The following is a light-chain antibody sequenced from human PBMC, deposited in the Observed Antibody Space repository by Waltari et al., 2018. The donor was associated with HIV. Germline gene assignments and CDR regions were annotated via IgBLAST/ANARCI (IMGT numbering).Light chain of an antibody. CDR1: SSNIGTNY. J-gene: IGLJ2*01. CDR2: RNN. V-gene: IGLV1-47*01. Sequence: QSVLTLPPSASGTPGQSVTISCSGTSSNIGTNYVYWYQQFPGTAPKLLIYRNNKRPSGVPDRFSGSKSGTSASLTISGLRSDDEADYYCAAWDDTLTVVFGGGTKLTVL. CDR3: AAWDDTLTVV.